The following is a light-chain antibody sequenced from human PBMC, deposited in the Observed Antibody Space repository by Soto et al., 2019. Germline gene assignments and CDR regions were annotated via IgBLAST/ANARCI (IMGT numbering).Light chain of an antibody. Sequence: QSALTQPASVSGSPGQSITISCTGTSSDVGAYNYVSWYQQHPGKAPKLMIYEVSNRPSGVSDRFSGSRSGNTASLTISGLQAEDESDYDCSSYTSSSTWVFGGGTKVTVL. CDR3: SSYTSSSTWV. J-gene: IGLJ3*02. CDR1: SSDVGAYNY. V-gene: IGLV2-14*01. CDR2: EVS.